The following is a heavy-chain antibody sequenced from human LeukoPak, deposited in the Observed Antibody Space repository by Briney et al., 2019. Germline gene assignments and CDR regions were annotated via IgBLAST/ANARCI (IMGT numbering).Heavy chain of an antibody. V-gene: IGHV4-4*02. D-gene: IGHD4-17*01. Sequence: PSETLSLTCTIFGGYINSSNWWNWVRQSPGKGLEWIGEIFRSGETNYNSSLESRLTISVDRTKNQFSLRLNSVTAADTAVYYCARGRHGDFGNWFDPWGQGTPVIVAS. CDR1: GGYINSSNW. J-gene: IGHJ5*02. CDR2: IFRSGET. CDR3: ARGRHGDFGNWFDP.